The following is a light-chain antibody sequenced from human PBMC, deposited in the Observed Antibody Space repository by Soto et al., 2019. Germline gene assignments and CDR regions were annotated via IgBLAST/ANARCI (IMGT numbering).Light chain of an antibody. J-gene: IGKJ1*01. CDR3: LPDYDYPRT. V-gene: IGKV1-6*01. Sequence: ATQMTQSPSSLSASVGDRVTIACRASQGIRTELGWYQQKAGEAPKLLIYAAATLQSGVPPRFSGSGSGTDFTLTISSLQPEDFATYYCLPDYDYPRTFGQGTKV. CDR1: QGIRTE. CDR2: AAA.